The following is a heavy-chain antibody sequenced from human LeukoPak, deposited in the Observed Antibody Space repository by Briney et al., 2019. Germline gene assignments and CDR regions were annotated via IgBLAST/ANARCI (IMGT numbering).Heavy chain of an antibody. Sequence: GSSVKVSCKASGGTFSSYAISWVRQAPGQGLEWMGIIPIFGTANYAQKFQGRVTITTDESTSTAYMELSSLRSEDTAVYYCSGYNDYWGQGTLVTVSS. J-gene: IGHJ4*02. V-gene: IGHV1-69*05. D-gene: IGHD3-22*01. CDR2: IIPIFGTA. CDR3: SGYNDY. CDR1: GGTFSSYA.